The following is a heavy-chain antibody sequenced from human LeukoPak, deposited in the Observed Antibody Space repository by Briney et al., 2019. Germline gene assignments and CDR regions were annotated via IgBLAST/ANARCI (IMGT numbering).Heavy chain of an antibody. J-gene: IGHJ4*02. V-gene: IGHV1-2*02. Sequence: GASVKVSFQASGYTFTGYYMHWVRQAPGQGLEWMGWINPNSGGTNYAQKFQGRVTMTRDTSISTAYMELSRLRSDDTAVYYCARAYSSGLYYFDYWGQGTLVTVSS. CDR1: GYTFTGYY. CDR3: ARAYSSGLYYFDY. CDR2: INPNSGGT. D-gene: IGHD6-19*01.